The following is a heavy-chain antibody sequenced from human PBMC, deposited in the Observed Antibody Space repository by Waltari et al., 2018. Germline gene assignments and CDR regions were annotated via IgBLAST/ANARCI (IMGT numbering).Heavy chain of an antibody. D-gene: IGHD6-13*01. CDR2: IKQDGSAK. V-gene: IGHV3-7*01. CDR3: ARERSDSSSWYMYYYYGMDV. Sequence: EVQLVESGGGLVQPGGSLRLSCAASGFTFSSYWMSWVRQAPGKGLEWVANIKQDGSAKYYVDSVKGRFTIYRDNAKNSLYLQMNSLRAEDTAVYYCARERSDSSSWYMYYYYGMDVWGQGTTVTVSS. J-gene: IGHJ6*02. CDR1: GFTFSSYW.